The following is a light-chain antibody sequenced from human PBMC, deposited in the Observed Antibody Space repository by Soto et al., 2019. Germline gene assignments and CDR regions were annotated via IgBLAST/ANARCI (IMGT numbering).Light chain of an antibody. CDR3: QQYGYSQWT. CDR2: GVS. CDR1: QSVRGY. Sequence: DIVLTQSPATLSLSPVERATLSCRASQSVRGYLAWYQQKPGQAPRLLIYGVSTRATGIPDRFSGSGSGTEFTLTISRLEPEDFAVYFCQQYGYSQWTFGQGTKVDIK. J-gene: IGKJ1*01. V-gene: IGKV3-20*01.